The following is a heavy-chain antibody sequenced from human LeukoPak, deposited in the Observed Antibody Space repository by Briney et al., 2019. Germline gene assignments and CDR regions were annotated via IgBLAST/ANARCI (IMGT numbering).Heavy chain of an antibody. Sequence: SETLSLTCAVYGGSFSGYYWGWIRQPPGKGLEWIGEINHSGSTNYNPSLKSRVTISVDTSKNQFSLKLSSVTAADTAVYYCARQYSYIDYWGQGTLVTVSS. D-gene: IGHD5-18*01. CDR1: GGSFSGYY. CDR2: INHSGST. CDR3: ARQYSYIDY. V-gene: IGHV4-34*01. J-gene: IGHJ4*02.